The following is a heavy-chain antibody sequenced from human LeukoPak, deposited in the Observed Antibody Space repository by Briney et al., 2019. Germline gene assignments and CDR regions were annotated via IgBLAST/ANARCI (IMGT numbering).Heavy chain of an antibody. CDR1: GYTFTSYY. CDR3: ARDELGHFDWLLAPFDY. Sequence: ASVKVSCKASGYTFTSYYMHWVRQAPGQGLEWMGIINPSGGSTSYAQKFQGRVTMTRDMSTSTVYMELSSLRSEDTAVYYCARDELGHFDWLLAPFDYWGQGTLVTVSS. CDR2: INPSGGST. V-gene: IGHV1-46*01. D-gene: IGHD3-9*01. J-gene: IGHJ4*02.